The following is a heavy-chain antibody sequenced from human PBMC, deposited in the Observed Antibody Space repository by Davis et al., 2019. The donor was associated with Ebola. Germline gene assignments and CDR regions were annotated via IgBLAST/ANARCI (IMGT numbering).Heavy chain of an antibody. V-gene: IGHV3-23*01. J-gene: IGHJ4*02. CDR1: GFTFSTSA. CDR3: ASRFCGGENCPRPLDFDN. Sequence: GESLKISCAASGFTFSTSAMTWVRQAPEKGLEWVSTISGSGDRTYYAESAKGRFTISRDNPRNTLYLQMNSLRGEDTAVYYCASRFCGGENCPRPLDFDNWGQGTLVTVSS. D-gene: IGHD2-21*01. CDR2: ISGSGDRT.